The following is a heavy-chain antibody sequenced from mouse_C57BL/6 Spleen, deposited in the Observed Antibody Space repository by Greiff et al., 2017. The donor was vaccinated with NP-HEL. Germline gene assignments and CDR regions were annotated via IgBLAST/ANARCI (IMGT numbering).Heavy chain of an antibody. CDR1: GYTFTSYG. V-gene: IGHV1-81*01. CDR2: IYPRSGNT. CDR3: ARKGYDYDEAMDY. Sequence: QVQLQQSGAELARPGASVKLSCKASGYTFTSYGISWVKQRTGQGLEWIGEIYPRSGNTYYNEKFKGKATLTADKSSSTAYMELRSLTSEDSAVYFCARKGYDYDEAMDYGGQGTSVTVSS. J-gene: IGHJ4*01. D-gene: IGHD2-4*01.